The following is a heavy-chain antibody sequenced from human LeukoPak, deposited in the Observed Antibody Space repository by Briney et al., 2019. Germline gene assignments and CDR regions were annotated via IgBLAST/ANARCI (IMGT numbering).Heavy chain of an antibody. CDR2: VGTDSDT. Sequence: GGSLRRSCAASGFTFMTSAFSWVRQSPGRGLEWVSTVGTDSDTYYADSVKGRFTISRDNSKNTVYLQMTGLRADDTAVYYCAKRTPGIHPFDSWGQGTLVTVSP. J-gene: IGHJ4*02. CDR3: AKRTPGIHPFDS. CDR1: GFTFMTSA. V-gene: IGHV3-23*01. D-gene: IGHD6-13*01.